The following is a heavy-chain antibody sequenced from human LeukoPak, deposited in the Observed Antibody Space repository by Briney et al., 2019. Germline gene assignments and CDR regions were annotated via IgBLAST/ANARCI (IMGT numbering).Heavy chain of an antibody. CDR1: GGSVSGYY. CDR3: ARHSSSGGLLGL. D-gene: IGHD2-15*01. J-gene: IGHJ4*02. CDR2: INHSGST. V-gene: IGHV4-34*01. Sequence: TSETLSLTCAVYGGSVSGYYWSWIRQPPGKGLEWIGEINHSGSTNYNPSLKSRVTISIDTSKNQFTLKLSSVTAADTAVYYCARHSSSGGLLGLWGQGTLVTVSS.